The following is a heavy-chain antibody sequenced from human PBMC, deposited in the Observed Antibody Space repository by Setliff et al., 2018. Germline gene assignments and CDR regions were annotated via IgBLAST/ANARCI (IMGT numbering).Heavy chain of an antibody. CDR2: IKEDESER. D-gene: IGHD3-3*01. CDR1: GFTFTRYT. CDR3: ARDSRARITIFGVVTNWFDP. Sequence: GGSLRLSCVASGFTFTRYTINWVRRAPGKGLEWLANIKEDESERNYVDSVRGRFTISRDNARNSVYLQMSSLRVEDTAVYYCARDSRARITIFGVVTNWFDPWGQGTLVTVSS. J-gene: IGHJ5*02. V-gene: IGHV3-7*01.